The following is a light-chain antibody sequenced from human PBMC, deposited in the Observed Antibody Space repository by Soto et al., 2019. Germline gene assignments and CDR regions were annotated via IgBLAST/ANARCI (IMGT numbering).Light chain of an antibody. Sequence: EIVLTPSPGTLSFSAGDRATLSCRASQRVNSRYLAWYQQKPGQAPRLLIYGVSNRATGIPDRFSGSGSGTDFTLTISSLQPEDIATYYCQQYDNRPTFGQGTRLEIK. CDR1: QRVNSRY. J-gene: IGKJ5*01. CDR3: QQYDNRPT. V-gene: IGKV3-20*01. CDR2: GVS.